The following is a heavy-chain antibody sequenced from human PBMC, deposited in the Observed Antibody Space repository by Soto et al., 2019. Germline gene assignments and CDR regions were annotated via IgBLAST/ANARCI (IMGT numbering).Heavy chain of an antibody. V-gene: IGHV1-18*01. Sequence: ASVKVSCKASGYTFTSYGISCVRQAPGQGLEWMGWISAYNGNTNYAQKLQGRITMTTDTSTSTAYMELRSLRSDDTAVYYCATTSAAGTSDYWGQGTLVTVSS. J-gene: IGHJ4*02. CDR3: ATTSAAGTSDY. D-gene: IGHD6-13*01. CDR1: GYTFTSYG. CDR2: ISAYNGNT.